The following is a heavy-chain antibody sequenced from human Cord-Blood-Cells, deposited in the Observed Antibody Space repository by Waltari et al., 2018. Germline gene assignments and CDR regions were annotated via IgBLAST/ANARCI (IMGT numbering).Heavy chain of an antibody. CDR1: VFTFSSFW. CDR3: ARDRVGADAFDI. J-gene: IGHJ3*02. CDR2: IKQDGSEK. Sequence: EVQLVESGGGSVQPGGSLRLSCAASVFTFSSFWFSSFLQASGKGLEWVANIKQDGSEKYYVDSVKGRFTISRDNAKNSLYLQMNSLRAEDTAVYYCARDRVGADAFDIWGQGTMVTVSS. D-gene: IGHD1-26*01. V-gene: IGHV3-7*01.